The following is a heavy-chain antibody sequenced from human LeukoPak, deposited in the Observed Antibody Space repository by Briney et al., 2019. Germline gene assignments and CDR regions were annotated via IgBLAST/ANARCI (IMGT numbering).Heavy chain of an antibody. CDR1: GFTFSTYW. CDR2: TNSDGTYT. D-gene: IGHD1-26*01. V-gene: IGHV3-74*01. Sequence: GGSLRLSCAASGFTFSTYWMHWVREAPGKGLVWVSRTNSDGTYTNYADSVKGRFTISRDNAKNTLYLQMNSLRAEDTAVYYCVRDRGSYYYFDYWGQGTLVTVSS. CDR3: VRDRGSYYYFDY. J-gene: IGHJ4*02.